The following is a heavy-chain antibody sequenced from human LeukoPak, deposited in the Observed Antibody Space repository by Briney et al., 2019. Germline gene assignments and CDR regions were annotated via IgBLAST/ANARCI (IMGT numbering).Heavy chain of an antibody. CDR2: ISGSGGTT. V-gene: IGHV3-23*01. J-gene: IGHJ4*02. CDR3: AVQRTLWQQVLDH. D-gene: IGHD6-13*01. Sequence: GGSLRLSCATSGFTFNTYGMSWVRQAPGKGLEWVSGISGSGGTTYSADSVKGRFAISRDNSKNTLYLQMNSLRAEDTAVYYCAVQRTLWQQVLDHWGQGTLVTVSS. CDR1: GFTFNTYG.